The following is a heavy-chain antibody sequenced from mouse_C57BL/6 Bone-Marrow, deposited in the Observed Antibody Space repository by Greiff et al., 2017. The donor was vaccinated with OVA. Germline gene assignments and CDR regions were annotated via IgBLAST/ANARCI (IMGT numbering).Heavy chain of an antibody. D-gene: IGHD3-2*02. CDR3: ARADSSGYWFAY. J-gene: IGHJ3*01. Sequence: VQLQQSGAELVKPGASVKLSCKASGYTFTSYWMHWVKQRPGQGLEWIGMIHPNSGSTNYNEKFKSKATLTVDKSSSTAYMQLSSLTSEDSAVYYCARADSSGYWFAYWGQGTLVTVSA. CDR1: GYTFTSYW. CDR2: IHPNSGST. V-gene: IGHV1-64*01.